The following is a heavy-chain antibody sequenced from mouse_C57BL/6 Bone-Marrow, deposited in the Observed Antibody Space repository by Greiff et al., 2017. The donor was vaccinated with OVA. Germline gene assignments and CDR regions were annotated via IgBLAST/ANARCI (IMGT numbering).Heavy chain of an antibody. J-gene: IGHJ3*01. CDR1: RENVTSYW. CDR2: INPSNGGT. Sequence: QMEKKGNERGKNRESGKQGGKEARENVTSYWQHWEKQRPGQGLEWIGNINPSNGGTNYNEKFKSKATLTVDKSPSTAYMQLSSLTSEDSAVYYCARPFAYWGQGTLVTVSA. CDR3: ARPFAY. V-gene: IGHV1-53*01.